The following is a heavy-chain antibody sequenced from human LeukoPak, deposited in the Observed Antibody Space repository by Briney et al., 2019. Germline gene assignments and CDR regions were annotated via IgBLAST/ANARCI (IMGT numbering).Heavy chain of an antibody. Sequence: ASVKVSCKVSGYTLTELSMHWVRQAPGEGLEWMGGFDPEDGETIYAQKFQGRVTMTEDTSTDTAYMELSSLRSEDTAVYYCATFALGAYVDWPWGQGTLVTVSS. V-gene: IGHV1-24*01. CDR3: ATFALGAYVDWP. D-gene: IGHD3-9*01. CDR1: GYTLTELS. CDR2: FDPEDGET. J-gene: IGHJ5*02.